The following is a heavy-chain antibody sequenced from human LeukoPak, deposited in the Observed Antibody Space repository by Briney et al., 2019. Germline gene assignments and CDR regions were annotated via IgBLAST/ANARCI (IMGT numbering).Heavy chain of an antibody. CDR3: ARGRATMVRGVLYYYYGMDV. J-gene: IGHJ6*02. Sequence: GASVKVSCKASGYTFTSYDINWVRQATGQGLEWMGWMNPNSGNTGYAQKFQGRVTMTRNTSISTAYMELSSLRSEDTAVYYCARGRATMVRGVLYYYYGMDVGGQGTTVTVSS. D-gene: IGHD3-10*01. CDR1: GYTFTSYD. V-gene: IGHV1-8*01. CDR2: MNPNSGNT.